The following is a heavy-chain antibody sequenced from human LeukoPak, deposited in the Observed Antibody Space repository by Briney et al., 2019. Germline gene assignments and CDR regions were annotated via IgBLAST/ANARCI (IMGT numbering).Heavy chain of an antibody. CDR3: ARGVAGRGPFDY. CDR1: GGTFSSYA. D-gene: IGHD6-19*01. J-gene: IGHJ4*02. Sequence: ASVKVSCKASGGTFSSYAISWVRQAPGQGLEWMGGIIPIFGTANYAQKFQDRVTITADKSTSTAYMELSSLRSEDTAVYYCARGVAGRGPFDYWGQGTLVTVSS. V-gene: IGHV1-69*06. CDR2: IIPIFGTA.